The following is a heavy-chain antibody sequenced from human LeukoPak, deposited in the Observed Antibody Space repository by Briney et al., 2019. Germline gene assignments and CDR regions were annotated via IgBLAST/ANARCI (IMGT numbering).Heavy chain of an antibody. CDR2: INHSGST. J-gene: IGHJ5*02. CDR3: ARVLSYSSGWYRFRKRNWFDP. CDR1: GGSFSGYH. V-gene: IGHV4-34*01. Sequence: SETLSLTCAVYGGSFSGYHWSWIRQPPGKGLEWIGEINHSGSTNYNPSLKSRVTISVDTSKNQFSLKLSSVTAADTAVYYCARVLSYSSGWYRFRKRNWFDPWGQGTLVTVSS. D-gene: IGHD6-19*01.